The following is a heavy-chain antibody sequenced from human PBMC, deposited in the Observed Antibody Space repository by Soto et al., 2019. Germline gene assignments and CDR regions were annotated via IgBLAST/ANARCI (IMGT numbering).Heavy chain of an antibody. CDR1: GGTFSCYT. CDR3: ARDGGPTYYYGSGTDYYYMDV. J-gene: IGHJ6*03. D-gene: IGHD3-10*01. CDR2: IIPILGIA. Sequence: SVKASCKASGGTFSCYTISWVQQAPGQGLEWMGRIIPILGIANYAQKFQGRVTITADKSTSTAYMELSSLRSEDTAVYYCARDGGPTYYYGSGTDYYYMDVWGKGTTVTVSS. V-gene: IGHV1-69*04.